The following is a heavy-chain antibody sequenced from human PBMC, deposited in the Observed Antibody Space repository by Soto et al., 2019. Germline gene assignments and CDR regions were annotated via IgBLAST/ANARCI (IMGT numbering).Heavy chain of an antibody. CDR1: GDSVSSNSAA. V-gene: IGHV6-1*01. CDR3: ARDPVKWQHGGSFDY. J-gene: IGHJ4*02. Sequence: SQTLSLTCAISGDSVSSNSAAWNWIRQSPSRGLEWLGRTYYRSKWYNDYAVSVKSRITINQDTSKNQFSLQLNSVTPDDTAVYYCARDPVKWQHGGSFDYWGQGTLVTVSS. CDR2: TYYRSKWYN. D-gene: IGHD3-16*01.